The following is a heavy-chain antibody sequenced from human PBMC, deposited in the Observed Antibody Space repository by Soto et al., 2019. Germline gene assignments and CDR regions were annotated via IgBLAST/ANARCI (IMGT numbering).Heavy chain of an antibody. CDR1: GGSIRRSDSS. CDR3: ARVLITSGPLENSLDY. V-gene: IGHV4-31*03. D-gene: IGHD1-20*01. CDR2: ITDYGRT. Sequence: SETLSLTCSVSGGSIRRSDSSWTWVRQFPGKGLEWIAYITDYGRTDYNPSLKSRATISIDTSKNQFFLNLSSVTAADTAVYFCARVLITSGPLENSLDYWGPGSLVTVSS. J-gene: IGHJ4*02.